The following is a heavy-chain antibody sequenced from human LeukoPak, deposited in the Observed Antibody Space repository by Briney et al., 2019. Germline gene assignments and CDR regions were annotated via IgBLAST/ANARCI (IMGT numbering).Heavy chain of an antibody. CDR2: LYPGVST. CDR1: GGPIYSYY. CDR3: ARLKFYDSTGYSPRHYMDV. D-gene: IGHD3-22*01. Sequence: SETLSLTCTVSGGPIYSYYWSWIRHTAGKGLEWIGRLYPGVSTNYNPSLKSRVTMSVDTSKNQFALTLSAVTAADTAVYYCARLKFYDSTGYSPRHYMDVWGKGTTVTLSS. V-gene: IGHV4-4*07. J-gene: IGHJ6*03.